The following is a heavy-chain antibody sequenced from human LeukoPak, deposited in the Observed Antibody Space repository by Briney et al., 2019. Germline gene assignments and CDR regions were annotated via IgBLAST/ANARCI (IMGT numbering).Heavy chain of an antibody. CDR3: TRVRGSGWYTNY. V-gene: IGHV3-49*03. CDR1: GFTFGDYA. CDR2: IRSKAYGGTT. D-gene: IGHD6-19*01. J-gene: IGHJ4*02. Sequence: GGSLRLSCTASGFTFGDYAMSWFRQAPGKGLEWVGFIRSKAYGGTTEYATSVKGRFTISRDDSKSIAYLQMNSLKTEDTAVYYGTRVRGSGWYTNYWGQGTLVTVSS.